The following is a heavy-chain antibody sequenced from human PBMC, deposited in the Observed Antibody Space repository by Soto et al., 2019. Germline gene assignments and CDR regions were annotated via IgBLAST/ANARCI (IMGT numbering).Heavy chain of an antibody. D-gene: IGHD3-22*01. CDR2: IFPGDFDT. J-gene: IGHJ3*02. Sequence: GESLKISCKGSGYSFTSYWIGWVGPRPGKGLEWMGIIFPGDFDTRYRPSFQGQVTISADKSISTAYLQWSSLKASDTAMYYCARGHDSSGYYRGAFDIWGQGTMVTVSS. CDR1: GYSFTSYW. CDR3: ARGHDSSGYYRGAFDI. V-gene: IGHV5-51*01.